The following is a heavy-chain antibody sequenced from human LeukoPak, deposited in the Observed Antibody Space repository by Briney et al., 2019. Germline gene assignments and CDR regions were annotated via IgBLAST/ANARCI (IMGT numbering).Heavy chain of an antibody. Sequence: ASVKVSCKASGYMFSSYGISWVRQAPGQGLEWMGMIYPRDGSTSYAQKFQGRVTVTRDTSTSTVHMELSGLRSEDTAVYYCARDQEAFDYWGQGTLVTVSS. CDR3: ARDQEAFDY. J-gene: IGHJ4*02. CDR2: IYPRDGST. CDR1: GYMFSSYG. V-gene: IGHV1-46*01.